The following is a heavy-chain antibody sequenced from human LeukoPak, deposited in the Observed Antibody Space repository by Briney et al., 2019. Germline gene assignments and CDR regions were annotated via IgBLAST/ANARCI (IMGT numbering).Heavy chain of an antibody. CDR3: AKGNGYSYGRYYFDY. J-gene: IGHJ4*02. CDR1: GFTFSSYA. CDR2: ITASGGNT. V-gene: IGHV3-23*01. D-gene: IGHD5-18*01. Sequence: GGSLRLSCAASGFTFSSYAMGWVRQAPGKGLEWVSSITASGGNTYYADSVKGRFTISRDNSKNTLYLQVNSLRAEDTAVYYCAKGNGYSYGRYYFDYWGQGTLVTVSS.